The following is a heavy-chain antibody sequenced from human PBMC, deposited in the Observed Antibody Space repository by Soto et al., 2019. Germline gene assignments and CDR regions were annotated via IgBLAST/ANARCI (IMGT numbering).Heavy chain of an antibody. CDR3: AREKIAVAGRPDY. J-gene: IGHJ4*02. D-gene: IGHD6-19*01. CDR1: GFTFSSSA. V-gene: IGHV3-30-3*01. CDR2: ISYDGSNK. Sequence: GGSLRLACAACGFTFSSSAMHGVRQAPGKGLEWVAVISYDGSNKYYADSVKGRFTISRDNSKNTLYLQMNSLRAEDTAVYYCAREKIAVAGRPDYWGQGTLVTVSS.